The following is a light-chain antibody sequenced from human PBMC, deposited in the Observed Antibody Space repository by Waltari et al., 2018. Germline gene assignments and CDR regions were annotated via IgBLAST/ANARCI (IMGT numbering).Light chain of an antibody. J-gene: IGLJ2*01. CDR2: GTS. CDR3: QSYDTSLSVV. CDR1: GSNLGAGYD. V-gene: IGLV1-40*01. Sequence: QSVLTQPPSVSGAPGQRVSISCTGSGSNLGAGYDVHWYQQHPGKAPKLHIYGTSTRPPGVPDRFFGSQSGTSASLAITALQAEDEAEYYCQSYDTSLSVVFGGGTKLTVL.